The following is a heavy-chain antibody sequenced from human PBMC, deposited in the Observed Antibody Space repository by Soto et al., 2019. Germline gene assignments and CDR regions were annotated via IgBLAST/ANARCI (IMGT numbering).Heavy chain of an antibody. V-gene: IGHV3-30*18. CDR2: ISYDGSNK. CDR1: GFTFSSYG. D-gene: IGHD1-26*01. Sequence: GGSLRLSCAASGFTFSSYGMHWVRQAPGKGLEWVAVISYDGSNKHYADSVKGRFTISRDNSKNTLYLQMNSLRAEDTAVYYCAKDLAGRGSYYYYYGMDVWGQGTTVTVSS. J-gene: IGHJ6*02. CDR3: AKDLAGRGSYYYYYGMDV.